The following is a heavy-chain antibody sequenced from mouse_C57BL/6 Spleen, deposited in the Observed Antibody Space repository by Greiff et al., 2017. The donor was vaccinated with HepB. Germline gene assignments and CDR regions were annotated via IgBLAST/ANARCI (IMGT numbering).Heavy chain of an antibody. CDR3: ARSRLGYYFDY. CDR1: GFTFTDYY. J-gene: IGHJ2*01. CDR2: IRNKANGYTT. D-gene: IGHD4-1*01. V-gene: IGHV7-3*01. Sequence: EVMLVESGGGLVQPGGSLSLSCAASGFTFTDYYMSWVRQPPGKALEWLGFIRNKANGYTTEYSASVKGRFTISRDNSQSILYLQMNALRAEDSATYYCARSRLGYYFDYWGQGTTLTVSS.